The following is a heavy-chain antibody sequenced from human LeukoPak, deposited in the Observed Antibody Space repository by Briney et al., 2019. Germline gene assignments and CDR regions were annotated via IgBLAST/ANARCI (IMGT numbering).Heavy chain of an antibody. V-gene: IGHV4-59*08. CDR3: ARLVVAATPFDY. D-gene: IGHD2-15*01. J-gene: IGHJ4*02. CDR2: IYYSGST. CDR1: GGSISSYY. Sequence: PSETLSLTCTVSGGSISSYYWGWIRQPPGKGLEWIGYIYYSGSTNYNPSLKSRVTISVDTSKNQFSLELSSVTDAGTAVYYCARLVVAATPFDYWGQGTLVTVSS.